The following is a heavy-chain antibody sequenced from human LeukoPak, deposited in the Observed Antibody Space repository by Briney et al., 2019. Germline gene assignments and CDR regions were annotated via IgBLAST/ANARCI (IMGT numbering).Heavy chain of an antibody. CDR1: GYTFTAYT. D-gene: IGHD3-22*01. CDR2: INTNTGNP. CDR3: VRGGPSDTSGYYNEYFQY. V-gene: IGHV7-4-1*02. Sequence: GASVKVSCKASGYTFTAYTMDWVRRAPGQGLEWMGWINTNTGNPTYAQGFTGRFVFSLDTSVSTAYLQISSLKAEDTAVYYCVRGGPSDTSGYYNEYFQYWGQGTLVTVSS. J-gene: IGHJ1*01.